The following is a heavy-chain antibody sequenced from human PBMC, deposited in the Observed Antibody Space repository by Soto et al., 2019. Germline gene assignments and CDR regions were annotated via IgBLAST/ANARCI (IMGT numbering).Heavy chain of an antibody. Sequence: QVPLVQSGVEVKKPGASVKVSCKASGHNFTTYYIHWVRQAPGQGPEWMGWINPDTGDTKHAQNLEGWVTMTRDTSGNTAYMELNRLRSDDTAVDYCAPVFSLDDCRGGRCEAWGQGTLVTVSS. CDR1: GHNFTTYY. D-gene: IGHD2-15*01. CDR3: APVFSLDDCRGGRCEA. J-gene: IGHJ4*02. V-gene: IGHV1-2*04. CDR2: INPDTGDT.